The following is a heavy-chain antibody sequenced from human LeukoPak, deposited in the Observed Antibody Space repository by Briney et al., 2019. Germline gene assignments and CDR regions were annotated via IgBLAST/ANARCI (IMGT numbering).Heavy chain of an antibody. V-gene: IGHV5-51*01. Sequence: PGESLKISCKGSGYSFTSYWIGWVRQMPGKGLEWMGIIYPGDSDTRYSPSFQGQVTISADKSISTAYLQWSSLKASDTAMYYCARLNYDFWSGYSYYFDYWGQGTLVTVSS. CDR3: ARLNYDFWSGYSYYFDY. D-gene: IGHD3-3*01. CDR2: IYPGDSDT. CDR1: GYSFTSYW. J-gene: IGHJ4*02.